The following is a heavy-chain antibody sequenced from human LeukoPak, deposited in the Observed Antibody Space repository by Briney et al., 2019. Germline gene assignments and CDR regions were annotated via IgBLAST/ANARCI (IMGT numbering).Heavy chain of an antibody. D-gene: IGHD1-26*01. CDR3: ARVLSGSYYGYFDY. CDR2: ISSSSSYI. J-gene: IGHJ4*02. Sequence: PGGSLRLSCAASGFTFSSYSMNWVRQAPGKGLEWVSSISSSSSYIYYADSVKGRFTISRDNAKNSLYLQMNSLRAEDTAVYYCARVLSGSYYGYFDYWGQGTLVTVSS. V-gene: IGHV3-21*01. CDR1: GFTFSSYS.